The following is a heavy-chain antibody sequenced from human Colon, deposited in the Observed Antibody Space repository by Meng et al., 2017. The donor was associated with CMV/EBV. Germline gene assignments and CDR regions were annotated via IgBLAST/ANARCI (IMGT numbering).Heavy chain of an antibody. D-gene: IGHD5-18*01. V-gene: IGHV3-7*01. CDR2: IKQDGSEK. CDR1: GFIFSSYW. J-gene: IGHJ6*02. CDR3: AKGGVDTSMIYFYDMDV. Sequence: GGSLRLSCAASGFIFSSYWMSWVRQAPGKGLEWVANIKQDGSEKYYVDSVKGRFTISRDNAKNSLYLQMNSLRAEDTAVYYCAKGGVDTSMIYFYDMDVWGQGTTVTVSS.